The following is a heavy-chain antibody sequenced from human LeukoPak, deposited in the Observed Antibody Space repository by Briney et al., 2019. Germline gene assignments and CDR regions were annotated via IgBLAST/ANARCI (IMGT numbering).Heavy chain of an antibody. CDR3: ASSSYSSSWYYYGMDV. J-gene: IGHJ6*02. D-gene: IGHD6-13*01. CDR1: GGSISSYY. V-gene: IGHV4-59*08. CDR2: IYYSGST. Sequence: PSETLSLTCNGSGGSISSYYWSWIRQPPGKGLEWIGYIYYSGSTNYNPSLKSRVTISVDTSKNQFSLKLSSVTAADTAVYYCASSSYSSSWYYYGMDVWGQGTTVTVSS.